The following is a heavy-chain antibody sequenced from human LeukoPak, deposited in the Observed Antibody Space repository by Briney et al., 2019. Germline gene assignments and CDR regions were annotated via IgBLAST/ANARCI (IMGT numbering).Heavy chain of an antibody. CDR1: GFTFSSFG. Sequence: GGSLRLSCAASGFTFSSFGLHWVRQAPGRGLEWVALISPDGSYAYYADSVKGRFTISRDNSENTFYLQLTNVRSEDAAVYFCARDHGAFDYWGQGTLVTVPS. J-gene: IGHJ4*02. V-gene: IGHV3-30*04. CDR3: ARDHGAFDY. D-gene: IGHD3-10*01. CDR2: ISPDGSYA.